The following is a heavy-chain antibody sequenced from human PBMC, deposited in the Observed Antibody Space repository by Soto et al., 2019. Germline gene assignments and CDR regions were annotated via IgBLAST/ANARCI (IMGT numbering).Heavy chain of an antibody. J-gene: IGHJ4*02. CDR2: IYYSGST. CDR3: AREGSYYYGSGSSVRLYYFDY. D-gene: IGHD3-10*01. V-gene: IGHV4-59*01. CDR1: GGSISSYY. Sequence: PSETLSLTCTVSGGSISSYYWSWIRQPPGKGLEWIGYIYYSGSTNYNPSLKSRVTISVDTSKNQFSLKLSSVTAADTAVYYCAREGSYYYGSGSSVRLYYFDYWGQGTLVTVSS.